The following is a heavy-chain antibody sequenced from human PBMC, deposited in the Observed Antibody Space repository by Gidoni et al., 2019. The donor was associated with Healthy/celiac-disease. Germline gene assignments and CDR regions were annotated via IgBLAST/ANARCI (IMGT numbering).Heavy chain of an antibody. CDR1: GGSFSGYY. Sequence: QVQLQQWGAGLLKPSETLSLTCAVYGGSFSGYYWSWIRQPPGKGLELIGEINHSGSTNYNPALKSRGTISVDTSKNQFSLKLSSVTAADTAVYYCARARRPPSSWPVYYYGMDVWGQGTTVTVSS. J-gene: IGHJ6*02. V-gene: IGHV4-34*01. D-gene: IGHD6-13*01. CDR2: INHSGST. CDR3: ARARRPPSSWPVYYYGMDV.